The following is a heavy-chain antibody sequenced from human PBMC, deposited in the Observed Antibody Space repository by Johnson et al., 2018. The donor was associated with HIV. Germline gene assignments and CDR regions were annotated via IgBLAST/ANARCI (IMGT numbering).Heavy chain of an antibody. CDR1: GFTFDGHG. J-gene: IGHJ3*02. V-gene: IGHV3-20*04. CDR3: ARDRRHYSDSSGYPDSDAFDI. CDR2: INWDGDRT. Sequence: VQLVESGGGVVRPGGSLRLSCAASGFTFDGHGMSWVRQAPGKGLEWVSGINWDGDRTGYADSVKGRFTISRDNVKPSLYLQMSSMRAEDTALYYCARDRRHYSDSSGYPDSDAFDIWGQGTMVTVSS. D-gene: IGHD3-22*01.